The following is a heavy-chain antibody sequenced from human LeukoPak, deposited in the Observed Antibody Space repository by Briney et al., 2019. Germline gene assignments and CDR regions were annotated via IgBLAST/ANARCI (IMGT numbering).Heavy chain of an antibody. D-gene: IGHD2-8*01. CDR1: GGTFSSYA. Sequence: SVKVSCKASGGTFSSYAISWVRQAPGQGLEWMGGIIPIFGTANYAQKFQGRVTITTDESTSTAYMELSSLRSEDTAVYYCARHKGKFELMAPWDYWGQGTLVTVSS. CDR3: ARHKGKFELMAPWDY. J-gene: IGHJ4*02. V-gene: IGHV1-69*05. CDR2: IIPIFGTA.